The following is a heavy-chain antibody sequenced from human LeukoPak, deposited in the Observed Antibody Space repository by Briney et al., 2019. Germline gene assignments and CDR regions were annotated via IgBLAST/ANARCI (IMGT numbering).Heavy chain of an antibody. D-gene: IGHD3-9*01. J-gene: IGHJ4*02. V-gene: IGHV4-61*02. CDR3: ARLGPRKLRYFDWLSRAEDY. CDR2: IYTSGST. Sequence: SETLSLTCTVSGGSISSGSYYWSWIRQPAGKGLEWIGRIYTSGSTNYNPSLKSRVTISVDTSKNQFSLKLSSVTAADTAVYYCARLGPRKLRYFDWLSRAEDYWGQGTLVTVSS. CDR1: GGSISSGSYY.